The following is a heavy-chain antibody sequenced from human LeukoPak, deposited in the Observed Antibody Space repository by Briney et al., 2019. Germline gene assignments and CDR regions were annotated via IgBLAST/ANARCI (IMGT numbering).Heavy chain of an antibody. CDR2: IIPIFGTA. Sequence: SVKVSCKASGGTFSSYAISWLRQAPGQGLEWMGRIIPIFGTANYAQKFQGRVTITTDESTSTAYMELSSLRSEDTAVYYCAKRGLRYFDPGAFDIWGQGTMVTVSS. V-gene: IGHV1-69*05. CDR1: GGTFSSYA. D-gene: IGHD3-9*01. CDR3: AKRGLRYFDPGAFDI. J-gene: IGHJ3*02.